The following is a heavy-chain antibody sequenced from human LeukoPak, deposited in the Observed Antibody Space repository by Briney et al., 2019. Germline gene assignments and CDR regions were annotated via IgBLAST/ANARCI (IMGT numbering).Heavy chain of an antibody. V-gene: IGHV3-7*01. CDR3: ARVYDYWFDP. Sequence: GGSLGLSCVASGFTFSSYWMSWVRQAPGKGLEWVANIKQGGSEKYYVDSVKGRFTISRDNAKNSLYLQMNSLRAEDTAVYYCARVYDYWFDPWGQGTLVTVSS. CDR1: GFTFSSYW. J-gene: IGHJ5*02. CDR2: IKQGGSEK. D-gene: IGHD5/OR15-5a*01.